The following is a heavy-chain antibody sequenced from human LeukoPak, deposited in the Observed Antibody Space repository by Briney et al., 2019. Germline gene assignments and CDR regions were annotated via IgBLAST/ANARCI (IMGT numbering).Heavy chain of an antibody. CDR3: ARERTTVVTLDYYYGMDV. J-gene: IGHJ6*02. D-gene: IGHD4-23*01. CDR1: GFTFSRFW. V-gene: IGHV3-7*05. Sequence: PGGSLRLSCAASGFTFSRFWMNWVRQAPGRGLEWVANIDQSGGRNNYVDSVKGRFTISRDNAKNSLFLEMSSLRADDTAVYYCARERTTVVTLDYYYGMDVWGQGTTVTVSS. CDR2: IDQSGGRN.